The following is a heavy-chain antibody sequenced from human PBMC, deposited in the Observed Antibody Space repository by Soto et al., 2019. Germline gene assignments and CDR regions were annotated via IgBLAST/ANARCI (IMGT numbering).Heavy chain of an antibody. V-gene: IGHV1-18*01. CDR3: ARVCSGGSCYSAGHRFAFDM. CDR1: GYTFTSYG. J-gene: IGHJ3*02. Sequence: GASVKVSCKASGYTFTSYGISWVRQAPGQGLEWMGWISAYNGNTNYAQKLQGRVTMTTDTSTSTAYMELRSLRSDDTAVYYCARVCSGGSCYSAGHRFAFDMWGQGTMVTVSS. D-gene: IGHD2-15*01. CDR2: ISAYNGNT.